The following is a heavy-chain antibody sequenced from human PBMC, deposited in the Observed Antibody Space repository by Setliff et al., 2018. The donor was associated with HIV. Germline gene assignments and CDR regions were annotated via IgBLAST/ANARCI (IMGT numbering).Heavy chain of an antibody. CDR1: GGSFSGYY. D-gene: IGHD6-13*01. CDR2: IDHSGST. CDR3: ARGTKGSRWSVTRINWFET. J-gene: IGHJ5*02. V-gene: IGHV4-34*01. Sequence: PSETLSLTCAVYGGSFSGYYWNWIRQSPDKGLEWIGEIDHSGSTNYNPSLRSRVIMSADTPKSQFSLNLTSLTAGDTAVYYCARGTKGSRWSVTRINWFETWGQGTLVTVSS.